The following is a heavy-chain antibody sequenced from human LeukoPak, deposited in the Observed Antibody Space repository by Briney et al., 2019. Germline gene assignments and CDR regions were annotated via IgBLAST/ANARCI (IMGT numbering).Heavy chain of an antibody. CDR1: GNTFTNYY. V-gene: IGHV1-2*02. Sequence: ASVKVSCKASGNTFTNYYMHWVRQAPGQGLEWMGWINPNSGDTNYAPKFQGRVTLTRDASTSTDYMELSRLIFDDTAIYYCARDEGDSSRYFLHWGQGTLVTVSS. CDR2: INPNSGDT. CDR3: ARDEGDSSRYFLH. D-gene: IGHD6-13*01. J-gene: IGHJ1*01.